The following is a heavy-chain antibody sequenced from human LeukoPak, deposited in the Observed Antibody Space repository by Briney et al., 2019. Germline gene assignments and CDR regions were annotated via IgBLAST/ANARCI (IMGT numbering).Heavy chain of an antibody. CDR1: GFTFSSYS. D-gene: IGHD4-17*01. CDR2: ISGSSSTI. V-gene: IGHV3-48*01. J-gene: IGHJ1*01. Sequence: GGSLRLSCAASGFTFSSYSMNWVRQAPGKGPEWVSYISGSSSTIYYADSVKGRFTISRDNAKNSLYLQMNSLRAEDTAVYYCARDRYGDPTQEYFQHWGQGTLVTVSS. CDR3: ARDRYGDPTQEYFQH.